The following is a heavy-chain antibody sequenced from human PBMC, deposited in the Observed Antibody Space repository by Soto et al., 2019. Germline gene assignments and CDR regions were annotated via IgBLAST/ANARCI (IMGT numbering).Heavy chain of an antibody. J-gene: IGHJ4*02. CDR2: IYHSGST. CDR1: GVSISSSSW. V-gene: IGHV4-4*02. CDR3: AGGFGSGHYDY. D-gene: IGHD3-10*01. Sequence: QVQVQESGPGLVKPSGTLSLTCAVSGVSISSSSWWSWVRPPPGKGLEWIGEIYHSGSTNYNPSLKSRVAISVDKSKNQFSLKLTSVTAADTAVYYCAGGFGSGHYDYWGQGTLVTVSS.